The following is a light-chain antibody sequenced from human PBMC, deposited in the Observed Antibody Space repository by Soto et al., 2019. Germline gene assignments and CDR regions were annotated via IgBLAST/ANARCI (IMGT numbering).Light chain of an antibody. J-gene: IGKJ1*01. V-gene: IGKV1-5*01. Sequence: DIQMTQSPSTLPASVGDRVTITCRANQTISNWLAWYQQKPETAPNLLIYHASTLESGVPSRFSGSGSGTEFNLTISSLQPDDFATYYCQQYRTYSFGQGTKVEVK. CDR3: QQYRTYS. CDR1: QTISNW. CDR2: HAS.